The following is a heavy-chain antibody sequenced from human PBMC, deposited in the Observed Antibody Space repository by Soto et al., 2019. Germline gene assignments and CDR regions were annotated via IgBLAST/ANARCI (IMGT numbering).Heavy chain of an antibody. CDR3: AKDRVGGVPDAFDI. D-gene: IGHD2-8*01. CDR1: GFTSTNYV. V-gene: IGHV3-23*01. J-gene: IGHJ3*02. CDR2: ISGSGTTT. Sequence: EVHLLDSGGGLVQPGGSLRLSCAASGFTSTNYVMNWVRQAPGKGLEWVSSISGSGTTTFYADSVKGRFSISRDNSKNTLYLQMNSLRAEDTALYYCAKDRVGGVPDAFDIWGQGTMVTVS.